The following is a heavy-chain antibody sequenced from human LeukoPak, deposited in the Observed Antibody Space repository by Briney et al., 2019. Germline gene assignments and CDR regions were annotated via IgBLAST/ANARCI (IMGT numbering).Heavy chain of an antibody. V-gene: IGHV3-21*01. CDR2: ISSSSSYV. J-gene: IGHJ5*02. CDR1: GFTFSSYS. Sequence: GGSLRLSCAASGFTFSSYSMNWVRQAPGKGLEWVSSISSSSSYVYYADSVKGRFTISRDNAKNSLYLQMNSLRAEDTAVYYCARDAVGGCSSTSCYPTWGRGTLVTVSS. D-gene: IGHD2-2*01. CDR3: ARDAVGGCSSTSCYPT.